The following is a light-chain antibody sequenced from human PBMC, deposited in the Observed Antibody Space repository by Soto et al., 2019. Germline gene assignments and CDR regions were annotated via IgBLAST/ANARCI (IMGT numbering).Light chain of an antibody. Sequence: LTQPASGSGSPGQSITISCTGTSSDVGGYNYVSWYQQHPGKAPKLMIYDVSNRPSGVSNRFSGSKSGNTASLTISGLQAEDEADYYCSSYTSSSTPLYVFGTGTRSPS. CDR2: DVS. CDR1: SSDVGGYNY. J-gene: IGLJ1*01. V-gene: IGLV2-14*01. CDR3: SSYTSSSTPLYV.